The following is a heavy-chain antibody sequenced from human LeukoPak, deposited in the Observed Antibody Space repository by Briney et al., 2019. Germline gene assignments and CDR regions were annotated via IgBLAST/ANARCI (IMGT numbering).Heavy chain of an antibody. CDR1: GGSISSSSYY. Sequence: PSETLSLTCTVSGGSISSSSYYWGWIRQPPGKGLEWIGSIYYSGSTYYNPSLKSRVTISVDTSKNQFSLKLSSVTVADTAVYYCAREGLDYYYYYYMDVWGKGTTVTVSS. D-gene: IGHD3/OR15-3a*01. J-gene: IGHJ6*03. V-gene: IGHV4-39*07. CDR2: IYYSGST. CDR3: AREGLDYYYYYYMDV.